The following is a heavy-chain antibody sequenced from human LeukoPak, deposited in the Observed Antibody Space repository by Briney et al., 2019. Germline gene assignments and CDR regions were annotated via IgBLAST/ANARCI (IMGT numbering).Heavy chain of an antibody. CDR1: GFTFSDYY. CDR3: ARHDLMITFGGVTPLDAFDI. Sequence: GGSLRLSCAASGFTFSDYYMSWIRQAPGKGLEWVSYISSSSSYTNYADSVKGRFTISRDNAKNSLYLQMNSLRAGDTAVYYCARHDLMITFGGVTPLDAFDIWGQGTMVTVSS. CDR2: ISSSSSYT. D-gene: IGHD3-16*01. V-gene: IGHV3-11*06. J-gene: IGHJ3*02.